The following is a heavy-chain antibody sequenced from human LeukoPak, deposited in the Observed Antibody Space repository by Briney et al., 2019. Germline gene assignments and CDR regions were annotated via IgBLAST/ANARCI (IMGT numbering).Heavy chain of an antibody. CDR1: GFSFSDYY. V-gene: IGHV3-11*01. J-gene: IGHJ4*02. CDR3: ARYRSGSNKGFDY. CDR2: ISGSGSDM. Sequence: GGSLRLSCVASGFSFSDYYMSWLRQAPETGLEWVSYISGSGSDMYYADSVKGRFTISRDNAKNSLSLQMNSLRAEDTAVYYCARYRSGSNKGFDYWGQGTPVTVSS. D-gene: IGHD6-19*01.